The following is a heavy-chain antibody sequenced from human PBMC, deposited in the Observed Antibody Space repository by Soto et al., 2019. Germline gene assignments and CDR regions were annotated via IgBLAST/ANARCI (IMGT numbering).Heavy chain of an antibody. CDR3: ASGGEYESYGMDV. CDR2: IIPIFGTA. V-gene: IGHV1-69*13. J-gene: IGHJ6*02. Sequence: ASVKVSCKASGGTLSSYAISWVRQAPGQGLEWMGGIIPIFGTANYAQKFQGRVTITADESTSTAYMELSRLRSEDTAVYYCASGGEYESYGMDVWAQGTTVTVS. CDR1: GGTLSSYA. D-gene: IGHD4-17*01.